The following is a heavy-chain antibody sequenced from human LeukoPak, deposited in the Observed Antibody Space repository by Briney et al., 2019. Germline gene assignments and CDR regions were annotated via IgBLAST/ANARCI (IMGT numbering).Heavy chain of an antibody. V-gene: IGHV3-23*01. D-gene: IGHD3-9*01. Sequence: GGSLRLLCRVSGFTYSTYVMSGVRQAPRRGLEWVSNVIDSGGATYYADSVKGRFTISRDNSKNTLYLQMNSLIAEDTAVYYCAKDSSNDIVTGYNCLDPWGQGTLVTVSS. J-gene: IGHJ5*02. CDR1: GFTYSTYV. CDR2: VIDSGGAT. CDR3: AKDSSNDIVTGYNCLDP.